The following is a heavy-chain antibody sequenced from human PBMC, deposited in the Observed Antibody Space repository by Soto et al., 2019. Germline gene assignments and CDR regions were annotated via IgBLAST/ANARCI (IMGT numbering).Heavy chain of an antibody. V-gene: IGHV4-38-2*01. CDR1: GYSITSAYY. Sequence: PSETLSLTCAVSGYSITSAYYWGWIRQPPGKGLEWIGTINYSGSTDYNPSLKSSVTASLDSSKNQFSLKLISVTAADTAVYYCARSSPSISGRIGYFDYWGPGTLVTVSS. CDR3: ARSSPSISGRIGYFDY. CDR2: INYSGST. D-gene: IGHD2-21*01. J-gene: IGHJ4*02.